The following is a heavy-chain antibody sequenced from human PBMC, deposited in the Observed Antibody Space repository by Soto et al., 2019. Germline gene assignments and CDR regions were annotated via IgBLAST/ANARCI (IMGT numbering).Heavy chain of an antibody. CDR2: IYYSGST. CDR3: ARWSYDSSGYYYFLDY. V-gene: IGHV4-59*01. J-gene: IGHJ4*02. D-gene: IGHD3-22*01. Sequence: SGTLSLTCTVSGGSISSEYWSWIRQPPGKGLEWIGYIYYSGSTNYNPSLKSRVTISVDTSKNQFSLKLSSVTAADTAVYYCARWSYDSSGYYYFLDYWGQGTLVTVSS. CDR1: GGSISSEY.